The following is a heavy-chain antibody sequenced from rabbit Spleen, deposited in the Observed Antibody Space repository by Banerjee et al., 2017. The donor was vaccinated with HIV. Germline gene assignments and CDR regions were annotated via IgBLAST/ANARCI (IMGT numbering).Heavy chain of an antibody. J-gene: IGHJ4*01. V-gene: IGHV1S40*01. D-gene: IGHD4-1*01. Sequence: QSLEESGGDLVKPGASLTLTCKASGFTISSTYWICWVRQAPGKGLEWIACIDGGSSGAYYATWAKGRFTISKTSSTTVTLQMTSLTAADTATYFCARDLDGVIGWNFGWWGQGTLVTVS. CDR2: IDGGSSGA. CDR3: ARDLDGVIGWNFGW. CDR1: GFTISSTYW.